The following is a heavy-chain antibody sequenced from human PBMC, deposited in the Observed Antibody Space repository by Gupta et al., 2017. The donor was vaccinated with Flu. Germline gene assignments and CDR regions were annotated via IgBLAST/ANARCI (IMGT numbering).Heavy chain of an antibody. CDR3: ARTRGGRTNSIDMDV. D-gene: IGHD7-27*01. CDR2: IYPAVSDT. J-gene: IGHJ6*02. V-gene: IGHV5-51*03. Sequence: EVQLVQSGAEVTKAGESLKISCKGSGYIFTNYWIGWVRQMPGRGLEWMGIIYPAVSDTKYSPSFEGQVTISADKSISTAYLQWSSLKASDTAIYYCARTRGGRTNSIDMDVWGQGTTVTVSS. CDR1: GYIFTNYW.